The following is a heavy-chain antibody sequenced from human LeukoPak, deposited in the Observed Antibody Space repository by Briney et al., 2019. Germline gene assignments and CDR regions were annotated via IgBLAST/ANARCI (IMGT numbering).Heavy chain of an antibody. CDR3: ARDFVGSLTGMDV. CDR2: IYPRDGST. CDR1: GYTFTSNY. D-gene: IGHD3-10*01. J-gene: IGHJ6*02. Sequence: GASVKVSCKASGYTFTSNYIHWVRQAPGQGLEWMGMIYPRDGSTSYAQKFQGRVTVTRDTSTSTVHMELSGLRSEDTAVYYCARDFVGSLTGMDVWGQGTTVTVSS. V-gene: IGHV1-46*01.